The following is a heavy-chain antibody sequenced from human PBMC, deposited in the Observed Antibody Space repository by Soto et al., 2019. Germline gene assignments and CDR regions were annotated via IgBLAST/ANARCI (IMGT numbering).Heavy chain of an antibody. CDR2: IVVGSGNT. D-gene: IGHD6-6*01. J-gene: IGHJ4*02. CDR1: GFTFTSSA. Sequence: GASVKVSCKASGFTFTSSAVQWVRQARGQRLEWIGRIVVGSGNTNYAQKFQERVTITRDMSTNTTYMELSSLRSEDTAVYYCAARSGSSSAYYFDYWGQGALVTVSS. V-gene: IGHV1-58*01. CDR3: AARSGSSSAYYFDY.